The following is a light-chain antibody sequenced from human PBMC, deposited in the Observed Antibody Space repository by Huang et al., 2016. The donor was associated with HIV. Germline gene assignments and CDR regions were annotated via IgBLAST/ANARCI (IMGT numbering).Light chain of an antibody. CDR3: QQSFATPYT. V-gene: IGKV1-39*01. Sequence: DIQVTQSPSSLSASVGDRVTITCRASQSIRTYSNWYQQRPGAAPNLLIFATSSLQSGAPSRFSGNGSGGDFTLTITNLQPEDFATYYCQQSFATPYTFGQGTTLEIK. CDR2: ATS. CDR1: QSIRTY. J-gene: IGKJ2*01.